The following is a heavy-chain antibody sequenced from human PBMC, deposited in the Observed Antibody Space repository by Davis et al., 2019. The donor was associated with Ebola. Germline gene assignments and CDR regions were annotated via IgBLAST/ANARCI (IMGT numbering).Heavy chain of an antibody. J-gene: IGHJ4*02. CDR1: GFTFSDYY. V-gene: IGHV3-11*06. D-gene: IGHD5-18*01. CDR3: ARGEYSYGPNYFDY. Sequence: PGGSLRLSCAASGFTFSDYYMSWIRQAPGKGLEWVSYITGTSNHIYYADSVKGRFTISRDNAKNSLYLQMNSLRAEDTAVYYCARGEYSYGPNYFDYWGQGSLVTVSS. CDR2: ITGTSNHI.